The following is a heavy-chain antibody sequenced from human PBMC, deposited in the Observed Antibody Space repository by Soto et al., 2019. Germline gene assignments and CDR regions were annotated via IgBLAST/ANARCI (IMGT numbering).Heavy chain of an antibody. CDR2: ISHSGTT. CDR1: GFPISSTYS. CDR3: ARVTMVIRDSDHFGVDV. Sequence: SETLSLTCLVSGFPISSTYSWGWIRQPPGKGLEWIGSISHSGTTSYSPSLTSRVCISVDTSKNQVSLKLTSVTAADTAVYFCARVTMVIRDSDHFGVDVWGHGTTVTVSS. V-gene: IGHV4-38-2*02. D-gene: IGHD4-17*01. J-gene: IGHJ6*02.